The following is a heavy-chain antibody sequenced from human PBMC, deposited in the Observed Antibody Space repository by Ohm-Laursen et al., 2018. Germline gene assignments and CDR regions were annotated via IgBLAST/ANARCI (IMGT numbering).Heavy chain of an antibody. J-gene: IGHJ4*02. Sequence: PTQTLTLTCTFSGFSLTTSGMYVSWLRQPPGKAPEWLARIGWDDDIYYNTSLKTRLTISKDTSKNQVVLSMTNMGPVDTATYYCARSLHGGWFPDYFDNWGQGTLVTVSS. CDR3: ARSLHGGWFPDYFDN. CDR1: GFSLTTSGMY. CDR2: IGWDDDI. V-gene: IGHV2-70*11. D-gene: IGHD6-19*01.